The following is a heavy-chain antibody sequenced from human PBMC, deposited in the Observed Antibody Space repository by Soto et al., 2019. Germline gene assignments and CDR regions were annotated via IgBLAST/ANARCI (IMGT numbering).Heavy chain of an antibody. CDR1: GGSFTSNNW. Sequence: SETLSLTCAVSGGSFTSNNWWTWVRQPPGQGLEWIGEIYRTGSTNYNPSLKSRVTISLDKSENQFSLKVTSLTAADTAVYYCSSRDPGTSVDYWGQGTLVTVYS. CDR3: SSRDPGTSVDY. D-gene: IGHD1-7*01. V-gene: IGHV4-4*02. CDR2: IYRTGST. J-gene: IGHJ4*02.